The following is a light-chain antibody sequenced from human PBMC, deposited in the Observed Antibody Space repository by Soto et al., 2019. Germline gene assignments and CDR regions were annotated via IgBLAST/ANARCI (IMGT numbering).Light chain of an antibody. J-gene: IGLJ2*01. V-gene: IGLV2-18*02. CDR3: SSYTSSSTLV. CDR1: SSDVGSYNR. Sequence: QSVLTQPPSVSGSPGQSVTISCTGTSSDVGSYNRVSWYQQPPGTAPKLMIYEVSNRPSGVHDRFSGSKSGNTASLTISGLQAEDEADYYCSSYTSSSTLVFGGGTKLTVL. CDR2: EVS.